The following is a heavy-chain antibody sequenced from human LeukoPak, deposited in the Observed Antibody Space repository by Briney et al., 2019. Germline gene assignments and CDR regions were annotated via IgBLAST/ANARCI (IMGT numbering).Heavy chain of an antibody. CDR3: ATNMGF. CDR2: IKHDESEK. J-gene: IGHJ4*02. V-gene: IGHV3-7*01. CDR1: GFSFNSDW. Sequence: GGSLRLSCAASGFSFNSDWMDWVRQAPGKGLEWVANIKHDESEKNYLDSVKGRFTISRDNAQNSLYLQMNGLRVEDTAVYYCATNMGFWGQGTLVTVSS. D-gene: IGHD2/OR15-2a*01.